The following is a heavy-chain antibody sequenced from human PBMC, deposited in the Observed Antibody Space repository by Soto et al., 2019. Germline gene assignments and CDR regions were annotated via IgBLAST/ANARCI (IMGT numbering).Heavy chain of an antibody. J-gene: IGHJ4*02. V-gene: IGHV3-30-3*01. Sequence: QVQLVESGGGVVQPGRSLRVSCAASGFIFSNYAMHWVRQAPGKGLEWVAVVSYDGNNQFYAESVKGRFTISRDSSKTTLYLQMNNLREEATAGYYCARDRVYYYDNSGYYNFDYWGQGTLVIVSS. CDR3: ARDRVYYYDNSGYYNFDY. CDR2: VSYDGNNQ. CDR1: GFIFSNYA. D-gene: IGHD3-22*01.